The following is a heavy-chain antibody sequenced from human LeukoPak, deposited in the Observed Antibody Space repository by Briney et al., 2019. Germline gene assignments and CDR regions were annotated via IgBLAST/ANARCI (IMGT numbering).Heavy chain of an antibody. D-gene: IGHD3-3*01. Sequence: GGSLRLSCAASGFTSSSYSMNWVRQAPGKGLEWVSSISSSSSYIYYADSVKGRFTISRDNAKNSLYLQMNSLRAEDTAVYYCARALPIFGVVIIGGFDYWGQGTLVTVSS. CDR3: ARALPIFGVVIIGGFDY. J-gene: IGHJ4*02. CDR1: GFTSSSYS. V-gene: IGHV3-21*01. CDR2: ISSSSSYI.